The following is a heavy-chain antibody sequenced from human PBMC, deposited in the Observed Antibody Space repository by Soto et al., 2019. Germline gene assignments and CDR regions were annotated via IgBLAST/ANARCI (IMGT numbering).Heavy chain of an antibody. CDR3: ARIRGYWYGLDV. Sequence: EVQLLESGGGLVQPGGSLRLSCAASGFPLSTYGMTWARQAPGKGLEWVSAITGTGGNTYYVDSVKGRFTSSRDNSKNMLYLQVNSLRVEDTAVYYCARIRGYWYGLDVWGQGTTVTVSS. V-gene: IGHV3-23*01. CDR1: GFPLSTYG. J-gene: IGHJ6*02. CDR2: ITGTGGNT.